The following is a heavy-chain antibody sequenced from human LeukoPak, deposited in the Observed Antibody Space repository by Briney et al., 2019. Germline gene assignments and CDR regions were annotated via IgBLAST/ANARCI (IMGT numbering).Heavy chain of an antibody. CDR3: ARWGESVTGVDY. Sequence: PSETLSLTCSVSGGSIDTYYWTWVRQSPGRGLEWIGFVFYSGIANYNRSLGSRVTISVDTSKNQFSLKLTSVTAADTAIYYCARWGESVTGVDYWGQGILVTVSS. CDR2: VFYSGIA. D-gene: IGHD6-19*01. CDR1: GGSIDTYY. V-gene: IGHV4-59*08. J-gene: IGHJ4*02.